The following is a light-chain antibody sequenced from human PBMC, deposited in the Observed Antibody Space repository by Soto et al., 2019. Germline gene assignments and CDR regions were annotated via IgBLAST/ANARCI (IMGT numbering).Light chain of an antibody. V-gene: IGKV3-20*01. J-gene: IGKJ5*01. Sequence: EIVLTQSPGTLSLSPGERATLSCRASQSVNSSFLAWYQQKPGQAPRLLIYGPSSRATGIPDRFSGRGSGTNFTLTITRLAPGDFAVYYCQQYGSSPITFGQGTRLEIK. CDR2: GPS. CDR1: QSVNSSF. CDR3: QQYGSSPIT.